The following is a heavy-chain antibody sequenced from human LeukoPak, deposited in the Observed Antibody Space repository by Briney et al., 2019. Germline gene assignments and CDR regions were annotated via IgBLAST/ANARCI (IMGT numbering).Heavy chain of an antibody. J-gene: IGHJ4*02. CDR3: AREEDWNYDY. V-gene: IGHV1-18*01. CDR2: ISAYNGNT. D-gene: IGHD1-7*01. Sequence: GASVKVSCKASGYTFTTYGISWVRQAPGQGLEWMGWISAYNGNTNYAQKFQGRVTMTTDTSTSTAYMELRGLTSDDTAVYHCAREEDWNYDYWGQGTLVTVSS. CDR1: GYTFTTYG.